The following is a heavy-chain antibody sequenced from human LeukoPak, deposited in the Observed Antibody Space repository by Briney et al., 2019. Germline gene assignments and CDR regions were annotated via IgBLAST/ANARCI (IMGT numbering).Heavy chain of an antibody. J-gene: IGHJ1*01. D-gene: IGHD6-13*01. Sequence: AGGSLRLSCAASGFPFSDYYMSWIRQAPGKGLEWVSYITSGGSTMYYADSVKGRFTISRNNAKNSLFLQMNSLRAEDTAVYYCARHEGVIAAAGAEYFRHWGQGTLVTVSS. V-gene: IGHV3-11*01. CDR2: ITSGGSTM. CDR1: GFPFSDYY. CDR3: ARHEGVIAAAGAEYFRH.